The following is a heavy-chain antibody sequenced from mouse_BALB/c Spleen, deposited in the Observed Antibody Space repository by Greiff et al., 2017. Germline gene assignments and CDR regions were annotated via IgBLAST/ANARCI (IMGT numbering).Heavy chain of an antibody. CDR1: GFNIKDYY. CDR3: NAGYYYGSSYAWFAY. CDR2: IDPENGDT. V-gene: IGHV14-4*02. D-gene: IGHD1-1*01. J-gene: IGHJ3*01. Sequence: VHVKQSGAELVRSGASVKLSCTASGFNIKDYYMHWVKQRPEQGLEWIGWIDPENGDTEYAPKFQGKATMTADTSSNTAYLQLSSLTSEDTAVYYCNAGYYYGSSYAWFAYWGQGTLVTVSA.